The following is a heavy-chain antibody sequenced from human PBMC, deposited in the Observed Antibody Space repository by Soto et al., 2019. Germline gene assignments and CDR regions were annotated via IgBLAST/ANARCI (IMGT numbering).Heavy chain of an antibody. D-gene: IGHD2-2*01. Sequence: QLQLQESGPGLVKPSETLSLTCTVSGGSISSSSYYWGWIRQPPGKGLEWIGSIYYSGSTYYNPSLKTRVTISVDTSKNQFSLKLSSVTAADTAVYYCARRGVVPAAMRRVWYFDYWGQGTLVTVSS. CDR3: ARRGVVPAAMRRVWYFDY. CDR1: GGSISSSSYY. CDR2: IYYSGST. V-gene: IGHV4-39*01. J-gene: IGHJ4*02.